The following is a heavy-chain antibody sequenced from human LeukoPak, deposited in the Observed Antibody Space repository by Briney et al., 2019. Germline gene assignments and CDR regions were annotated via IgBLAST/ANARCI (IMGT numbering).Heavy chain of an antibody. D-gene: IGHD3-22*01. V-gene: IGHV3-7*03. Sequence: PGGSLRLSCAASGFTFSSYWMSWVRQAPGKGLEWVANIKQDGSEKYYVDSVKGRFTISRDNAKNSLYLQMNSLRAEDTAVYYCARDTPAFERNYYDSSGYYYLAWFDPWGQGTLVTVSS. J-gene: IGHJ5*02. CDR1: GFTFSSYW. CDR2: IKQDGSEK. CDR3: ARDTPAFERNYYDSSGYYYLAWFDP.